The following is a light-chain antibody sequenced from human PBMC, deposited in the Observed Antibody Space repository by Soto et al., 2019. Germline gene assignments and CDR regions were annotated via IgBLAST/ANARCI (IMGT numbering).Light chain of an antibody. CDR1: QSVDND. V-gene: IGKV3D-15*01. CDR3: QQYNNWPPYT. CDR2: DAS. J-gene: IGKJ2*01. Sequence: EIVMTQSPATLSVSPGDRATLSCRASQSVDNDLAWYQQKPGQPPRLLIYDASTRATGIPARFSGSQSGTEFTLTISSLLSEDFAVYYCQQYNNWPPYTFGQGTKLEIK.